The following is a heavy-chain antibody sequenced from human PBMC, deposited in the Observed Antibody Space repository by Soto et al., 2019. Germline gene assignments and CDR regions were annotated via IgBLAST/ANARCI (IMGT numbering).Heavy chain of an antibody. D-gene: IGHD3-22*01. V-gene: IGHV1-69*13. Sequence: SVKVSCKASGGTFSSYAISWVRQAPGQGLEWMGGIIPIFGTANYAQKFQGRVTITADESTSTAYMELSSLRSEDTAVYYCEGDDSSGYYPYMYYFDYWGHGALVTVSS. CDR2: IIPIFGTA. CDR1: GGTFSSYA. CDR3: EGDDSSGYYPYMYYFDY. J-gene: IGHJ4*01.